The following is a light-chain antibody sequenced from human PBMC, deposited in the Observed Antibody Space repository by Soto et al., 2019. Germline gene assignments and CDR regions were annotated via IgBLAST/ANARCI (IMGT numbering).Light chain of an antibody. CDR3: KKYNIAPWT. CDR2: AAS. CDR1: QGISNY. J-gene: IGKJ1*01. V-gene: IGKV1-27*01. Sequence: DIQMTQYPSSLSASVGDRVTITCRASQGISNYLAWYQQKPGKVPKLLSYAASTLQSVVPSRFSGSGSGTVITLTIRSMQPEDVGTYYCKKYNIAPWTFPQGTNLEIK.